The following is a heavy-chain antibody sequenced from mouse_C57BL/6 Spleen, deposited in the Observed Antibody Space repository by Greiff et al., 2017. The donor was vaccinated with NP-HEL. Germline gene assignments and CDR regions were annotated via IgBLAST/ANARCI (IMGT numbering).Heavy chain of an antibody. CDR1: GYTFTSYW. D-gene: IGHD1-1*01. V-gene: IGHV1-52*01. CDR3: ARGRSTRGGFAY. J-gene: IGHJ3*01. CDR2: IDPSDSET. Sequence: VQLQQPGAELVRPGSSVKLSCKASGYTFTSYWMHWVKQRPIQGLEWIGNIDPSDSETHYNQKFKDKATLTVDKSSSTAYMQLSSLTSEDSAVYYCARGRSTRGGFAYWGQGTLVTVSA.